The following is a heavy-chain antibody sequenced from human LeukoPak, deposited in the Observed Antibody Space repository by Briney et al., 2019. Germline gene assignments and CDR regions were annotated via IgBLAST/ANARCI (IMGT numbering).Heavy chain of an antibody. Sequence: GGSLRLSCAASGFTFSSYAMSWVRHAPGKGLEWVSAISGSGGSTYYADSVKGRFTISRDNSKNTLYLQMNSLRAEDTAVYYCAKDQVQWLVGWFDPWGQGTLVTVSS. D-gene: IGHD6-19*01. V-gene: IGHV3-23*01. CDR2: ISGSGGST. CDR1: GFTFSSYA. J-gene: IGHJ5*02. CDR3: AKDQVQWLVGWFDP.